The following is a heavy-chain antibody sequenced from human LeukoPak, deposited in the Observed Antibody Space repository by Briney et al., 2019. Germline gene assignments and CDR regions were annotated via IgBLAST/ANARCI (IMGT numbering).Heavy chain of an antibody. D-gene: IGHD3-3*01. CDR2: IRYDGSNK. CDR3: AKAPIFGVVHFDY. V-gene: IGHV3-30*02. CDR1: GFTFSSYG. Sequence: GGSLRLSCAASGFTFSSYGMHWVRQAPGKGLEWVAFIRYDGSNKYYADSVKGRFTISRDNSKNTLYLQMNSLRAEDTAVYYCAKAPIFGVVHFDYWGQGTLVTVSS. J-gene: IGHJ4*02.